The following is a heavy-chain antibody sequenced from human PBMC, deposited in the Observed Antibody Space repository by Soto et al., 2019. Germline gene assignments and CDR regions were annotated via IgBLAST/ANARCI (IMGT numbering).Heavy chain of an antibody. CDR3: AHAYGGRSRS. D-gene: IGHD1-26*01. V-gene: IGHV2-5*02. CDR2: IYWDDSK. J-gene: IGHJ4*02. CDR1: GFSLTTDRVG. Sequence: QITLKESGPTLVKPTQTLTLTCTFSGFSLTTDRVGVGSIRQPPGEALEWLAVIYWDDSKTYRPSLGSRLTITKDTSKNQVALTMTNMDPLDTATYYCAHAYGGRSRSGGKGTLVTVSS.